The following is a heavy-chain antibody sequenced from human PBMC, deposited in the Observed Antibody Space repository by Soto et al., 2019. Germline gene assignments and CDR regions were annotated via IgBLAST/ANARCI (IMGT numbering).Heavy chain of an antibody. CDR3: VIHGTDSNYHWFDP. Sequence: SETLSLTCTVSGGSISSYYWSWIRQPPGKGLEWIGYIHFSGNTNYNPSLKTRVTISVDTSKNQFSLKLNSVTAADTAVYYFVIHGTDSNYHWFDPWGQGTLVTVSS. J-gene: IGHJ5*02. D-gene: IGHD4-4*01. CDR2: IHFSGNT. CDR1: GGSISSYY. V-gene: IGHV4-4*09.